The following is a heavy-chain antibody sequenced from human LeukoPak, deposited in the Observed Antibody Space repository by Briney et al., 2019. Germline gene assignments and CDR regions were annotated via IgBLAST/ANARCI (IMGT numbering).Heavy chain of an antibody. V-gene: IGHV4-59*08. CDR2: VWYSGST. Sequence: SETLSLTCTVSGGSINNYYWYWMRQPPGKGLEWIGYVWYSGSTYYNPSLKSRVTISVDTSKNQFSLKLSSVTAADTAVYYCARVLGYPYYFDYWGQGTLVTVSS. D-gene: IGHD3-16*02. CDR3: ARVLGYPYYFDY. J-gene: IGHJ4*02. CDR1: GGSINNYY.